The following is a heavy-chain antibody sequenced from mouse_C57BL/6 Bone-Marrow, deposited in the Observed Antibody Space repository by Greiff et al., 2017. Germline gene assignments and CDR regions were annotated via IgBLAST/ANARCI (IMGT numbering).Heavy chain of an antibody. J-gene: IGHJ2*01. CDR3: AREDYYGSLDY. Sequence: QVQLQQSGAELARPGASVKLSCKASGYTFTSYGISWVKQRTGQGLEWIGEIYPRSGNTYYNEKFKGKATLTADKSSSTAYMQFSSLTSEDSAIYYCAREDYYGSLDYWGQGTTLTVSS. V-gene: IGHV1-81*01. D-gene: IGHD1-1*01. CDR1: GYTFTSYG. CDR2: IYPRSGNT.